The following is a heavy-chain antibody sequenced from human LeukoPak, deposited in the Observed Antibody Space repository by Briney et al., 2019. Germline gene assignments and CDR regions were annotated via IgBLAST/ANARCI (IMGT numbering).Heavy chain of an antibody. CDR2: IIPILGIA. D-gene: IGHD3-22*01. J-gene: IGHJ4*02. CDR1: GCTFSSYA. CDR3: AREGLTYYYDSSGYYPY. V-gene: IGHV1-69*04. Sequence: SVKVSCKASGCTFSSYAMSWVRQAPGQGLEWMGRIIPILGIANYAQKFQGRVTITADKSTSTAYMELSSLRSEDTAVYYCAREGLTYYYDSSGYYPYWGQGTLVTVSS.